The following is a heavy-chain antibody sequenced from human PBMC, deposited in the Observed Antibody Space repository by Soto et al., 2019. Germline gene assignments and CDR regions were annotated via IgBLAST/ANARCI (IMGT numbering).Heavy chain of an antibody. CDR1: GGSISSYY. V-gene: IGHV4-59*01. CDR2: IYYSGST. D-gene: IGHD6-13*01. CDR3: ARETRGAVAAATYYYYYYMDV. Sequence: SETLSLTCTVSGGSISSYYWSWIRQPPGKGLEWIGYIYYSGSTNYNPSLKSRVTISVDTSKNQFSLKLSSVTAADTAVYYCARETRGAVAAATYYYYYYMDVWGKGTTVTVSS. J-gene: IGHJ6*03.